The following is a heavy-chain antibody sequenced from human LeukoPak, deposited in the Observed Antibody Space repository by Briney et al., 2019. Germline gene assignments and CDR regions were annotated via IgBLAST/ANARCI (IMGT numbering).Heavy chain of an antibody. CDR2: IYYSGST. CDR1: GGSISSYY. J-gene: IGHJ4*02. D-gene: IGHD6-6*01. Sequence: SETLSLTCTVSGGSISSYYWSWIRQPPGKGLEWIGYIYYSGSTNYNPSLKSRVTISVDTSKNQFSLKLSSVTAADTAVYYCARVKPFTKRFESIAARPWFDYWGQGTLVTVSS. CDR3: ARVKPFTKRFESIAARPWFDY. V-gene: IGHV4-59*01.